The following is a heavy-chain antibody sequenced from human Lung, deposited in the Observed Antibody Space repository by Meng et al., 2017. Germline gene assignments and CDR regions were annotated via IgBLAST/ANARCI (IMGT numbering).Heavy chain of an antibody. Sequence: GESLKISCAASGFIFSNYWMSWVRQAPGKGLEWVANIKQDGREKYYVDSVKGRYTISRDNAKTSLYLQMNSLRAEDTAVYYCARGRNEYGWGIYRSPWAWFDPWGQGTLVTVSS. D-gene: IGHD3-16*02. CDR2: IKQDGREK. V-gene: IGHV3-7*01. CDR3: ARGRNEYGWGIYRSPWAWFDP. CDR1: GFIFSNYW. J-gene: IGHJ5*01.